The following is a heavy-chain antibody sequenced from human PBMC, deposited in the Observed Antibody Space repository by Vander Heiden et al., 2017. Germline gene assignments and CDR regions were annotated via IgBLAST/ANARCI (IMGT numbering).Heavy chain of an antibody. J-gene: IGHJ6*02. Sequence: VQLVQSGAEVKKPGASVKVSCKASGYTFTGYYMHWVRQAPGQGLEWMGWINPNSGGTNYAQKFQGRVTMTRDTSISTAYMELSRLRSDDTAVYYCARDIAAAELPDYGMDVWGQGTTVTVSS. CDR2: INPNSGGT. D-gene: IGHD6-13*01. CDR1: GYTFTGYY. CDR3: ARDIAAAELPDYGMDV. V-gene: IGHV1-2*02.